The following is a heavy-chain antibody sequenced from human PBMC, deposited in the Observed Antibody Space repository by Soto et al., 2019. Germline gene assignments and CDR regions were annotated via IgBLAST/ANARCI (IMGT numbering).Heavy chain of an antibody. J-gene: IGHJ4*02. CDR2: INHSGST. CDR1: GGSFSGYY. CDR3: ARSLVATTHEVV. V-gene: IGHV4-34*01. Sequence: SETLSLTCAVYGGSFSGYYWSWIRQPPGKGLEWIGEINHSGSTNYNPSLKSRVTISVDTSKNQFSLKLSSVTAADTAVYYCARSLVATTHEVVWGQGTLVTVSS. D-gene: IGHD5-12*01.